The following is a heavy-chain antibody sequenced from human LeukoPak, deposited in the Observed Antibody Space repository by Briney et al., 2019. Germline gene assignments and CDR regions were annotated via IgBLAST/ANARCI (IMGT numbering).Heavy chain of an antibody. Sequence: SGTLSLTCTVSGDSINSLDLWSWARQPPGKGLEWIGEMYLSGTTHSNPSVKSRVTISIDKSKNQFFLNLSSVTAADTAVYYCAGLVGRYSSGLYYYYFDYWGQGTLVTVSS. CDR1: GDSINSLDL. V-gene: IGHV4-4*02. D-gene: IGHD3-22*01. CDR3: AGLVGRYSSGLYYYYFDY. CDR2: MYLSGTT. J-gene: IGHJ4*02.